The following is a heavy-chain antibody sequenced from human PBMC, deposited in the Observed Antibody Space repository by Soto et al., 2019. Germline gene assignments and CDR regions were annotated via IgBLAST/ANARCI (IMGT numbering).Heavy chain of an antibody. CDR1: GFTVSSNY. J-gene: IGHJ3*02. V-gene: IGHV3-53*02. CDR2: IYSGGST. D-gene: IGHD3-16*01. CDR3: ARDSHYFYGAFDI. Sequence: EVPLVETGGGLIQPGGSLRLSCAASGFTVSSNYMSWVRQAPGKGLEWVSVIYSGGSTYYADSVKGRFTISRDNSKNTLYLQMNSLRAEDTAVYYCARDSHYFYGAFDIWGQGTMVTVSS.